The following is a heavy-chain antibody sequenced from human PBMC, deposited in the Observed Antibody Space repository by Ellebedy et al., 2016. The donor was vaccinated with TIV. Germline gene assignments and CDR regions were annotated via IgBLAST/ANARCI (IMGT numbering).Heavy chain of an antibody. CDR1: GFTFNIYA. CDR3: SRQSVTALGAFDI. D-gene: IGHD2-21*02. V-gene: IGHV3-23*01. CDR2: ISGRDDTT. Sequence: GESLKISCVVSGFTFNIYAMAWVRQAPGKGLEWVSIISGRDDTTKYADSLRGRFTISRDNSKKTVYLQMNSLRVEDTAIYYCSRQSVTALGAFDIWGQGTMVTVSS. J-gene: IGHJ3*02.